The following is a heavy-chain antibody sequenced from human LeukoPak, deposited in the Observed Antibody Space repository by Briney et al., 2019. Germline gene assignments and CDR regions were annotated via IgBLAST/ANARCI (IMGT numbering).Heavy chain of an antibody. CDR1: GFTFSSYI. J-gene: IGHJ4*02. Sequence: GGSLRLSCAASGFTFSSYIMNWVRQAPGKGLEWVASISRNSTYIRYADSVKGQFTISRDNARNSLFLQMNSLRAEDTAIYYCASDEGNYFDYWGQGTLVTVSS. V-gene: IGHV3-21*01. CDR2: ISRNSTYI. CDR3: ASDEGNYFDY.